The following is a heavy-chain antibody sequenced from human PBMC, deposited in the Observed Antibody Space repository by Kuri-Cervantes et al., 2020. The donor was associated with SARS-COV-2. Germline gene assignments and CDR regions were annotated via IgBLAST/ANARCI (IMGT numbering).Heavy chain of an antibody. D-gene: IGHD1-26*01. CDR2: ISGSGSYM. CDR3: ARVAGEGPIYYYYMDV. Sequence: GESLKISCVASGFTFNTYTINWVRQAPGKALEWVSSISGSGSYMYYAGSVKGRFIISKDSAKNSLFLQMNSLRVEDTAVYYCARVAGEGPIYYYYMDVWGKGTTVTVSS. J-gene: IGHJ6*03. V-gene: IGHV3-21*01. CDR1: GFTFNTYT.